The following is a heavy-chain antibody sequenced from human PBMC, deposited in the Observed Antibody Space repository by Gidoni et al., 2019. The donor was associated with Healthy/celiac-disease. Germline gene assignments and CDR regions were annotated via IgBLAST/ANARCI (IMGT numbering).Heavy chain of an antibody. V-gene: IGHV1-69*04. J-gene: IGHJ4*02. D-gene: IGHD3-22*01. CDR3: ATVITYYFDY. CDR1: GGTFSSYA. CDR2: IIPILGIA. Sequence: QVQLVQSGAEVKKPGSSVKVSCKASGGTFSSYAISWVRQAPGQGLEGMGRIIPILGIANYAQKFQGRVTITADKSTSTAYMELSSLRSEDTAVYYCATVITYYFDYWGQGTLVTVSS.